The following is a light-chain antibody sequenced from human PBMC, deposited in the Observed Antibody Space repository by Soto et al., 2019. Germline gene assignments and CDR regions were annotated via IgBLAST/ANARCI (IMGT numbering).Light chain of an antibody. CDR3: AAWDDSLSGYV. CDR1: SSNIGRNY. J-gene: IGLJ1*01. V-gene: IGLV1-47*01. Sequence: QSVLTQPPSASGTPGQRGTISCSGSSSNIGRNYVYWYQQLPGTAPKLLIYRNNQRPSGVPDRFSGSKSGTSASLAISGLRSEDEADYYCAAWDDSLSGYVFGTGTKLTVL. CDR2: RNN.